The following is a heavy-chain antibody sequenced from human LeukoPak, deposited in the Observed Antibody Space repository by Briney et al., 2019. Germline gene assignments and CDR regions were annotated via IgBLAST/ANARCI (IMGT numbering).Heavy chain of an antibody. D-gene: IGHD5-18*01. V-gene: IGHV3-11*05. CDR2: ISSSSSYT. J-gene: IGHJ5*02. CDR3: ARERGYSYGFWWFDP. CDR1: GFTFSDYY. Sequence: GGSLRLSCAASGFTFSDYYMSWIRQAPGKGLEWVSYISSSSSYTNYADSVKGRFTISRDNAKNSLYLQMNSLRAEDTAVYYCARERGYSYGFWWFDPWGQGTLVTVSS.